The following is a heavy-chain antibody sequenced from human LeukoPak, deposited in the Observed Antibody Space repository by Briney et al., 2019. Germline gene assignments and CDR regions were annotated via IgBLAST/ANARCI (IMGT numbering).Heavy chain of an antibody. CDR2: IYHSGST. J-gene: IGHJ5*02. CDR1: GGSISSYY. CDR3: ARVRGMGVNWFDP. V-gene: IGHV4-59*12. Sequence: SETLSLTCTVSGGSISSYYWSWIRQPPGKGLEWIGYIYHSGSTYYNPSLKSRVTISVDRSKNQFSLKLSSVTAADTAVYYCARVRGMGVNWFDPWGQGTLVTVSS. D-gene: IGHD3-16*01.